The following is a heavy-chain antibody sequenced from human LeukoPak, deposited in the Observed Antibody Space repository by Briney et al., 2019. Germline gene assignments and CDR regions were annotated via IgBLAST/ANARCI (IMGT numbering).Heavy chain of an antibody. CDR3: AGPNSGEAFDI. Sequence: GESLKISCKGSGYSFTSYWIGWVRQMPGKGLEWMGIIYPGDSDTRYSPSFQGQVTISADKSTSTASLQWSSLEASDTAMYYCAGPNSGEAFDIWGLGTMVTVSS. CDR1: GYSFTSYW. J-gene: IGHJ3*02. V-gene: IGHV5-51*01. D-gene: IGHD3-10*01. CDR2: IYPGDSDT.